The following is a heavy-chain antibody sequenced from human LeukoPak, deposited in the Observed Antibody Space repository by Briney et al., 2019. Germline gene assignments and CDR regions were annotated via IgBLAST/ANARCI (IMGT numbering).Heavy chain of an antibody. CDR2: IRYDGSNK. CDR1: GFTFSSYG. J-gene: IGHJ4*02. D-gene: IGHD4-17*01. V-gene: IGHV3-30*02. Sequence: GGSLRLSCAASGFTFSSYGMHWVRQAPGKGLEWVAFIRYDGSNKYYADSVKGRFTISRDNSKNTLYLQMNSLRAEDTAVYYCAKAQVTTVTSASYDYWGQGTLVTVSS. CDR3: AKAQVTTVTSASYDY.